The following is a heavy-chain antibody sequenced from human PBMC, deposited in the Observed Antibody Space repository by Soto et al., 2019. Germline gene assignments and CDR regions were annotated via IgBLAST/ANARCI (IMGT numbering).Heavy chain of an antibody. J-gene: IGHJ4*02. D-gene: IGHD3-10*01. CDR2: ISSSSSYT. CDR3: ARKYYGSGSGGGSNDY. CDR1: GFTFSDYY. V-gene: IGHV3-11*05. Sequence: QVQLVESGGGLVKPGGSLRLSCAASGFTFSDYYMSWIRQAPGKGLEWVSYISSSSSYTNYAVSVKGRFTISRDNAKNSLYPQVNSLRAEDTAVYYCARKYYGSGSGGGSNDYWGQGTLVTVSS.